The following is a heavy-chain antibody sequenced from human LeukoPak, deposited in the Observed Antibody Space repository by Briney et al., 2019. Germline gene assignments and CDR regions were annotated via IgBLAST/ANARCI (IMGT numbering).Heavy chain of an antibody. D-gene: IGHD1-26*01. V-gene: IGHV3-73*01. Sequence: GGSLKLSCAASGFTFSGSAIHWVRQSSGKGLEWVGQIDKKDKGYATATAYAASVKGRFTISRDDSINTAYLQMKSLKTEDAALYYCTRDSGTYNWFDPWGQGTLVTVSS. CDR3: TRDSGTYNWFDP. J-gene: IGHJ5*02. CDR2: IDKKDKGYATAT. CDR1: GFTFSGSA.